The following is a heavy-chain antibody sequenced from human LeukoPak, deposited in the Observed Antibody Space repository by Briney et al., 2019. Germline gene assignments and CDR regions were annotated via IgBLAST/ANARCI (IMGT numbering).Heavy chain of an antibody. V-gene: IGHV4-4*02. CDR1: VGSISSSNC. Sequence: TPSLTPAVSVGSISSSNCWSWVGQPPGKGLEWIGEIYNSGGTNYNPSLKSRATISLAQSKNQFSLKLSSVTAADTAVYYCARDDSSSSDYMDVWGKGTTVTVSS. D-gene: IGHD6-13*01. J-gene: IGHJ6*03. CDR2: IYNSGGT. CDR3: ARDDSSSSDYMDV.